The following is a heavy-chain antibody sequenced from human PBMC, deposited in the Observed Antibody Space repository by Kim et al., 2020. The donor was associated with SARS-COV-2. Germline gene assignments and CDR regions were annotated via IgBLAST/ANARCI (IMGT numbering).Heavy chain of an antibody. CDR1: GFTFSSYA. D-gene: IGHD3-16*02. CDR2: ISGSGGST. J-gene: IGHJ4*02. Sequence: GGSLRLSCAASGFTFSSYAMSWVRQAPGKGLEWVSAISGSGGSTYYADSVKGRFTISRDNSKNTLYLQMNSLRAEDTAVYYCAKGDDYVWGSYRGSFFDYRGQGTLVTVSS. V-gene: IGHV3-23*01. CDR3: AKGDDYVWGSYRGSFFDY.